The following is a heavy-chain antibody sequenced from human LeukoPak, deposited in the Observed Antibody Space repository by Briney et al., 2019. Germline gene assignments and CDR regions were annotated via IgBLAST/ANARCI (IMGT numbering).Heavy chain of an antibody. D-gene: IGHD1-26*01. Sequence: GGSLRLSRAASGFTFSSYAMSWVRQAPGKGLEWVSAISGSGGSTYYADSVKGRFTISRDNSKNTLYLQMNSLRAEDTAVYYCAKDKTRVGANRRYFDYWGQGTLVTVSS. CDR3: AKDKTRVGANRRYFDY. CDR2: ISGSGGST. CDR1: GFTFSSYA. V-gene: IGHV3-23*01. J-gene: IGHJ4*02.